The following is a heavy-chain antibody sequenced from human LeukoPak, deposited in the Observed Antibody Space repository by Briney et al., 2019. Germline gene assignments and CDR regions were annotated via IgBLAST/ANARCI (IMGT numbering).Heavy chain of an antibody. Sequence: GGSLRLSCAASGFTFSSYAMHWVRQAPGKGLEWVAVISYDGSNKYYADSVKGRFTISRDNSKNTLCLQMNSLRAEDTAVYYCARDLGDYGDYWGQGTLVTVSS. CDR2: ISYDGSNK. CDR3: ARDLGDYGDY. CDR1: GFTFSSYA. V-gene: IGHV3-30-3*01. J-gene: IGHJ4*02.